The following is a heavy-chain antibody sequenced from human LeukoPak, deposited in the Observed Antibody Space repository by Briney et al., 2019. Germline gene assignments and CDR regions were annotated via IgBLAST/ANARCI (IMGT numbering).Heavy chain of an antibody. V-gene: IGHV1-18*01. CDR1: GYTFTSYG. D-gene: IGHD1-26*01. J-gene: IGHJ6*03. Sequence: ASVKVSCKASGYTFTSYGISWVRQAPGQGLEWMGWISAYNGNTNYAQKLQGRVTMTTDTSTSTAYMELSSLRSEDTAVYYCARHIVGATPSYYYYMDVWGKGTTVTVSS. CDR2: ISAYNGNT. CDR3: ARHIVGATPSYYYYMDV.